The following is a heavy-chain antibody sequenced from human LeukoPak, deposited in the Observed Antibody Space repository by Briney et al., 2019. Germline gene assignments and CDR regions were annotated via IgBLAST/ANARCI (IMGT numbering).Heavy chain of an antibody. V-gene: IGHV1-69*04. Sequence: GASVKVSCKASGGTFSSYAISWVRQAPGQGLEWMGRILPIPGIANYAQKFQGRVTITADKSTSTAYMELSSLRSEDTAVYYCARSPPGIAVAGTVVLDYWGQGTLVTVSS. CDR2: ILPIPGIA. J-gene: IGHJ4*02. CDR1: GGTFSSYA. D-gene: IGHD6-19*01. CDR3: ARSPPGIAVAGTVVLDY.